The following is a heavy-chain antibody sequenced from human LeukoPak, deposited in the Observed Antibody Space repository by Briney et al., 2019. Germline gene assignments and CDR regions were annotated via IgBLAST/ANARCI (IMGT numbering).Heavy chain of an antibody. D-gene: IGHD6-13*01. Sequence: PGGSLRLSCAASGFTFDDYAMHWVRQAPGKGLEWVSGISWNSGSIGYADSVKGRFTISRDNAKNSLYLQMNSLRAEDMALYYCAKSLSIGTDDAFDIWGQGTMVTVSS. CDR1: GFTFDDYA. V-gene: IGHV3-9*03. CDR2: ISWNSGSI. J-gene: IGHJ3*02. CDR3: AKSLSIGTDDAFDI.